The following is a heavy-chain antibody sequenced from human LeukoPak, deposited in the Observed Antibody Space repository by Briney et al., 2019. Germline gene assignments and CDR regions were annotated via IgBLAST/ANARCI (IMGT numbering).Heavy chain of an antibody. CDR1: GGSISSGGHS. V-gene: IGHV4-30-2*06. D-gene: IGHD3-3*01. Sequence: PSETLSLTCAVSGGSISSGGHSWSWVRQSPGKGLEWIGYVYHTGGTYYNPSLKSRVTISVDNSKNQFSLKLSSVTAADTAVYYCATFWSGHSYGMDVWGQGTTVTVSS. CDR2: VYHTGGT. CDR3: ATFWSGHSYGMDV. J-gene: IGHJ6*02.